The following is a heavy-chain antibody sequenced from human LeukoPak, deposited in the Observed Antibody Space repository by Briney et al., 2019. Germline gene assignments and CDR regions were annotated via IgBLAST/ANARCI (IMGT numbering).Heavy chain of an antibody. J-gene: IGHJ4*02. V-gene: IGHV3-30-3*01. Sequence: GRSLRLSCAASGFTFRNCAMHWVRQAPGKGLEWVALISYDGNNIFYADSVKGRFTISRDNSKNTLYLQMNSLRAEDTAVYYCARDPLGTRPGFDYWGQGTLVTVSS. CDR1: GFTFRNCA. CDR3: ARDPLGTRPGFDY. D-gene: IGHD1-1*01. CDR2: ISYDGNNI.